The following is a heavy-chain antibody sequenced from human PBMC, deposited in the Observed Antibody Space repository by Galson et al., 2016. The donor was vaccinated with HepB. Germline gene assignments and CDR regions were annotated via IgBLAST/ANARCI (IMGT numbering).Heavy chain of an antibody. CDR2: IYYDGST. D-gene: IGHD6-19*01. V-gene: IGHV4-59*01. CDR1: GGSISSYY. CDR3: ARGFSSGLIDY. Sequence: SETLSLTCIVSGGSISSYYWSWIRQPPGRGLEWIGYIYYDGSTMYKPSFKGRVTISVDTPKNQFSLKLNSVTAADTGGYFCARGFSSGLIDYWGQGTLVTVSS. J-gene: IGHJ4*02.